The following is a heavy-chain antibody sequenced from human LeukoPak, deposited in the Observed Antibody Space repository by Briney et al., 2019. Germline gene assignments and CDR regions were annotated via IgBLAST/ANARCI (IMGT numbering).Heavy chain of an antibody. V-gene: IGHV3-33*01. D-gene: IGHD6-19*01. CDR3: ARVGSAWSYFDY. CDR1: GFTFSNYD. Sequence: GGSLRLSCAASGFTFSNYDMHWVRQAPGKGLEWVAVIFYDGSNKYYADSVKGRFTISRDNSENTLFLQMNSLRAEDTAVYYCARVGSAWSYFDYWGQGTLVTVSS. J-gene: IGHJ4*02. CDR2: IFYDGSNK.